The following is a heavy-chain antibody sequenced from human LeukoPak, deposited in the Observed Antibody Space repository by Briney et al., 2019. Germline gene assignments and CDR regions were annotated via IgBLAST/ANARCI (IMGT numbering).Heavy chain of an antibody. Sequence: GGSLRLSCAASGFTFSDYWMHWVRHAPGKGLVWVSRIKSDGSSRNYADSMKGRVTISRDNAKNTLYLQMNSLRPEDTAVYFCASSVVAAIDYWGQGTLVTVSS. V-gene: IGHV3-74*01. J-gene: IGHJ4*02. CDR2: IKSDGSSR. D-gene: IGHD2-15*01. CDR3: ASSVVAAIDY. CDR1: GFTFSDYW.